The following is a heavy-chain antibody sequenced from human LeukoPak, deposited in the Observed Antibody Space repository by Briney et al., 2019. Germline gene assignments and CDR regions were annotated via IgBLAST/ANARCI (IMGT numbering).Heavy chain of an antibody. CDR3: ARGPATDYYYYYMDV. CDR2: ISSNGGST. Sequence: GGSLRLSCAASGLTFSSYAMHWVRQAPGKGLEYVSAISSNGGSTYYANSVKGRFTISRDNPKNTLYLQMGSLRAEDMAVYYCARGPATDYYYYYMDVWGKGTTVTVSS. V-gene: IGHV3-64*01. CDR1: GLTFSSYA. J-gene: IGHJ6*03.